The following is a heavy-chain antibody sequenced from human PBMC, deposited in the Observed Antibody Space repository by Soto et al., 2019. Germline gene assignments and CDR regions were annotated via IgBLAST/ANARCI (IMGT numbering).Heavy chain of an antibody. Sequence: GGSLRLSCAASGFTFSSYGMHWVRQAPGKGLEWVAVIWYDGSNKYYADTVKGRFTITRDKSKNTLNQQMNSQRAEDTAVYYCARDRGGTIPGDAFDIWGQGTMVTVSS. CDR2: IWYDGSNK. D-gene: IGHD3-3*01. CDR3: ARDRGGTIPGDAFDI. CDR1: GFTFSSYG. V-gene: IGHV3-33*01. J-gene: IGHJ3*02.